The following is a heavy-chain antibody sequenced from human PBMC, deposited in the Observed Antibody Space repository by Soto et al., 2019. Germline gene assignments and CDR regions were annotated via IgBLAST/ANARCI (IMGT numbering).Heavy chain of an antibody. V-gene: IGHV4-34*01. CDR1: GGSFSGYY. D-gene: IGHD2-2*01. J-gene: IGHJ5*02. CDR3: ARLGGRGYANWFDP. Sequence: QVQLQQWGAGLLKPSETLSLTCAVYGGSFSGYYWSWIRQPPGKGLEWIGEINHSGSTNYNPSLKRRVTISVDTSKNQFSLKLSSVTAADTAVYYCARLGGRGYANWFDPWGQGTLVTVSS. CDR2: INHSGST.